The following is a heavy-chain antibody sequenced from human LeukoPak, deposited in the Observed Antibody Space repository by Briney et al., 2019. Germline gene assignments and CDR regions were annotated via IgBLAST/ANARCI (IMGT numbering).Heavy chain of an antibody. V-gene: IGHV4-39*07. Sequence: SETLSLTCTVSGGSISVSSYHWGWIRQPPGKGLEWIGSIYYSGSTYYKPSLKSRVTISVDTSKNQFSLKLSFVTAADTAVYYCARDGRNSYGEIPFDHWGQGILVTVSS. CDR1: GGSISVSSYH. CDR2: IYYSGST. J-gene: IGHJ4*02. D-gene: IGHD5-18*01. CDR3: ARDGRNSYGEIPFDH.